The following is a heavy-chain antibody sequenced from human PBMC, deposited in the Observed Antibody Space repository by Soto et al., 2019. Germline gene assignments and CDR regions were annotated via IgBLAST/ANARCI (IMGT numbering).Heavy chain of an antibody. CDR2: IKSDGSGT. D-gene: IGHD3-22*01. CDR1: GFTFSSYW. J-gene: IGHJ4*02. Sequence: EVQLVESGGGLVQPGGSLRLSCAASGFTFSSYWMHWVRQAPGKGLVWVSRIKSDGSGTSYADSVKGRLTISRDNAKNTLYLQMNSLRAEDTAVYYCARGAGDYYDGNGYLGRHWGQGTLVTVSS. CDR3: ARGAGDYYDGNGYLGRH. V-gene: IGHV3-74*01.